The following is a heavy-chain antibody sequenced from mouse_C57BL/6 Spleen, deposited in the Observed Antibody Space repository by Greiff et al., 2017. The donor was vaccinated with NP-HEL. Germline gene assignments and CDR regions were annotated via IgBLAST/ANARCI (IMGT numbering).Heavy chain of an antibody. CDR1: GYTFPSYT. CDR2: INPSSGYT. D-gene: IGHD2-1*01. Sequence: VQLQPSGAELARPGASVKMSCKASGYTFPSYTMHWVKQRPGQGLEWIGYINPSSGYTKYNQKFKDKATLTADKASSTAYMQLSSLTSEDSAVYYCARWDYGNYGFDDWGQGTTLTVSS. CDR3: ARWDYGNYGFDD. V-gene: IGHV1-4*01. J-gene: IGHJ2*01.